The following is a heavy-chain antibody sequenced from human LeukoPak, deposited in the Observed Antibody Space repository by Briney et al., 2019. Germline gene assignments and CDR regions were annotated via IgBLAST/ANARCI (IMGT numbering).Heavy chain of an antibody. CDR1: GGTFSSYA. V-gene: IGHV1-46*01. J-gene: IGHJ4*02. Sequence: ASVKVSCKASGGTFSSYAISWVRQAPGQGLEWMGIINPSGGSTTYAQKFQGRVTMTRDTSTSTVYMELSSLRSEDTAVYYCARVGYCGGDCYSWDYWGQGTLVTVSS. CDR2: INPSGGST. D-gene: IGHD2-21*02. CDR3: ARVGYCGGDCYSWDY.